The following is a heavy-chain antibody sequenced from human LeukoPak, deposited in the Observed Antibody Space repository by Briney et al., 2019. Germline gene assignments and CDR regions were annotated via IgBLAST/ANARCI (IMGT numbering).Heavy chain of an antibody. CDR2: IYTSGST. CDR3: ARGVYDSSGYYGSALDDDAFDV. D-gene: IGHD3-22*01. J-gene: IGHJ3*01. Sequence: SETLSLTCTVSGGSISSGSYDWSWIRQPAGKGLEWIGRIYTSGSTNYNPSLKSRVTISVDRSQNQFSLKLSAVSARDRAFYCCARGVYDSSGYYGSALDDDAFDVWGQGTIVTVSS. V-gene: IGHV4-61*02. CDR1: GGSISSGSYD.